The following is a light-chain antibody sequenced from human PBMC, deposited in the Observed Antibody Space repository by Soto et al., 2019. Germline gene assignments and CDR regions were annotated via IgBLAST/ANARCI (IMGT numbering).Light chain of an antibody. CDR3: SSYTNINTGACV. V-gene: IGLV2-14*01. J-gene: IGLJ1*01. CDR1: SGDIGSYNR. CDR2: EVT. Sequence: QSVLTQPASVSGSPGQSITISCTGTSGDIGSYNRVSWYQQHPGKAPKLIIYEVTDRPSGVSNHFSGSKSGHTASLTISGLQAEDEAEYYCSSYTNINTGACVFGTGTKVTVL.